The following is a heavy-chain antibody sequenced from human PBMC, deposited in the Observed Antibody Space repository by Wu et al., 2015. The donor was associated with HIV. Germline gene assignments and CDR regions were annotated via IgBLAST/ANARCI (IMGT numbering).Heavy chain of an antibody. V-gene: IGHV4-38-2*02. Sequence: QVQLHESGPRLVKPSETLSLTCSVSGYSISDGYSWGWIRQSPERGLEWIASVYLRGSTYYNPSLKSRVTISADTSKNHFSLKLRSLTATDTAMYYCARQLLTNYDFFSGYYGGREGPSFYDYWGQGILVTVSS. D-gene: IGHD3-3*01. CDR2: VYLRGST. J-gene: IGHJ4*02. CDR1: GYSISDGYS. CDR3: ARQLLTNYDFFSGYYGGREGPSFYDY.